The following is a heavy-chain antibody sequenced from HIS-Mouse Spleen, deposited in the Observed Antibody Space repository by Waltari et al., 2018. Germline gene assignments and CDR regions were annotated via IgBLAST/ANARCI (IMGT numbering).Heavy chain of an antibody. CDR3: AHSTGLRDPPFNWYFDL. CDR2: TYWEYDK. Sequence: KPTQTLTLTCTFSGLRLSMSGVGVRWIRQPPGKAREWLALTYWEYDKRYSPYLKSRLTITKDTAKNQVVLTMTNMDPVDTATYYCAHSTGLRDPPFNWYFDLWGRGTLVTVSS. CDR1: GLRLSMSGVG. V-gene: IGHV2-5*02. J-gene: IGHJ2*01. D-gene: IGHD3-16*01.